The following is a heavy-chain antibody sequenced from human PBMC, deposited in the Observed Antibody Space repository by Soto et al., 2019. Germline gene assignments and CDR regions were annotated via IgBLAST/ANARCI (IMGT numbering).Heavy chain of an antibody. CDR2: IYYSGST. J-gene: IGHJ5*02. Sequence: SETLSLTCTVSGGSISSGGYYWSWIRQHPGKGLEWIGYIYYSGSTYYNPSLKSRVTISVDTSKNQFPLKLSSVTAADTAVYYCARSPPGPSYWFDPWGQGTLVTVSS. CDR1: GGSISSGGYY. V-gene: IGHV4-31*03. CDR3: ARSPPGPSYWFDP.